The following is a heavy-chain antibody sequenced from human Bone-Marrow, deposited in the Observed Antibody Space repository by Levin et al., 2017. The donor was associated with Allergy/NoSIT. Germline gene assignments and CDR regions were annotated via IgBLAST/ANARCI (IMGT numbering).Heavy chain of an antibody. CDR2: ISWKGGLV. J-gene: IGHJ5*01. CDR3: ANGPYSRPWYWFDS. CDR1: GFSFDDYA. Sequence: SGGSLRLSCAASGFSFDDYAMHWVRQVPGKGLEWVSSISWKGGLVNYADSVKGRFTISRDNAENSLYLQMTSLRTEDTAFYYCANGPYSRPWYWFDSWGQGTLVTVSS. V-gene: IGHV3-9*01. D-gene: IGHD5-18*01.